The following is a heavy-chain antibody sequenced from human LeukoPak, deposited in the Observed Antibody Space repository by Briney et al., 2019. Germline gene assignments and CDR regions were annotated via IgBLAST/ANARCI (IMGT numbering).Heavy chain of an antibody. CDR1: GGSVTNYY. V-gene: IGHV4-4*07. J-gene: IGHJ5*02. CDR2: IFTDGST. Sequence: SETLSLTCTVSGGSVTNYYWIWIRQPAGKGLEWIGRIFTDGSTNYNPSLKSRVTMSVDTSKNQFSLKLSSVTAADTAVYYCARDRMYSSSWTNWFDPWGQGILVTVSS. CDR3: ARDRMYSSSWTNWFDP. D-gene: IGHD6-13*01.